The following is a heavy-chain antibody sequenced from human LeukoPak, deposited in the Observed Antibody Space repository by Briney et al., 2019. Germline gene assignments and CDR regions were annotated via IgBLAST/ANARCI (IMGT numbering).Heavy chain of an antibody. CDR1: GFTFSSYW. Sequence: GGSLRLSCAASGFTFSSYWMSWVRQAPGKGLEWVSGINWNGGSTGYADSVKGRFTISRDNAKNSLYLQMNSLRAEDTALYYCARALRGYSYGCNDYWGQGTLVTVSS. CDR3: ARALRGYSYGCNDY. CDR2: INWNGGST. J-gene: IGHJ4*02. D-gene: IGHD5-18*01. V-gene: IGHV3-20*04.